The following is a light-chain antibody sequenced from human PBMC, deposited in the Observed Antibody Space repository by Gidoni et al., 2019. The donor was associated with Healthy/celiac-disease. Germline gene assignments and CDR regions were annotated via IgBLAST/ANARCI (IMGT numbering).Light chain of an antibody. CDR2: SNN. CDR3: AAWDDSLNVEV. CDR1: SSNIGSNT. V-gene: IGLV1-44*01. J-gene: IGLJ2*01. Sequence: QSVLTQPPSASGTPGQRVTISCSGSSSNIGSNTVNWYQQLPGTAPKLLIYSNNQRPSGVPDRFSGSKSGTSASLAISGLQSEDEADYYCAAWDDSLNVEVFGGGTKLTVL.